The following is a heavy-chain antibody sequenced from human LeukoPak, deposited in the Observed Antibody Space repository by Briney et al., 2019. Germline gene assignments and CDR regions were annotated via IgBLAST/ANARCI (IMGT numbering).Heavy chain of an antibody. CDR2: INPSGGST. J-gene: IGHJ4*02. D-gene: IGHD3-10*01. V-gene: IGHV1-46*01. CDR1: GYTFISYY. CDR3: AKDLFWGGSGSYYYFDY. Sequence: ASVKVSCKASGYTFISYYMHWVRQAPGQGLEWMGIINPSGGSTSYAQKFQGRVTMTRDMSTSTVYMELSSLRSEDTAVYYCAKDLFWGGSGSYYYFDYWGQGTLVTVSS.